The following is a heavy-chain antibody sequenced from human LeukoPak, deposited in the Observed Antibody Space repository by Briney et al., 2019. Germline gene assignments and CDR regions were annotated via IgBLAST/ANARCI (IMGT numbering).Heavy chain of an antibody. J-gene: IGHJ4*02. V-gene: IGHV3-48*03. CDR2: FAGSDTTK. Sequence: PGGSLRLSCAASGFDFGAYEMNWVRQAPGKGLEWVAYFAGSDTTKYYADSVRVRFTISRDNAKNSLYLQTNSLRAEDTALYYCTTLGYHLDSWGQGTLVTVSS. D-gene: IGHD3-22*01. CDR3: TTLGYHLDS. CDR1: GFDFGAYE.